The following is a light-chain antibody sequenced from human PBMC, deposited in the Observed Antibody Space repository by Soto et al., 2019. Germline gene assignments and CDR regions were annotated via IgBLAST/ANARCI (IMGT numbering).Light chain of an antibody. CDR1: QSISSW. Sequence: GDRVTITCRASQSISSWLAWYQQKPGKDPKLLIYDASSLESGVPSRFSGSASGTEFTLTISNLQPDDFATYYCQQYRTFGQGTKLEI. J-gene: IGKJ2*01. CDR2: DAS. CDR3: QQYRT. V-gene: IGKV1-5*01.